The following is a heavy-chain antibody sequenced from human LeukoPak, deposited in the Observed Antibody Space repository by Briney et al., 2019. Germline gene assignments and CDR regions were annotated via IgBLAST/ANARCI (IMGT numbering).Heavy chain of an antibody. V-gene: IGHV3-23*01. CDR1: GFTFSSYA. J-gene: IGHJ4*02. Sequence: PGGSLRHSCAASGFTFSSYAMSWVRQAPGKGLEWVATITASGGTYYADSLKGRFTISRDTSKNTLYLQINSLRAEDTAVYYCAKRGRYYFDQWGQGTLVTVSS. CDR2: ITASGGT. CDR3: AKRGRYYFDQ.